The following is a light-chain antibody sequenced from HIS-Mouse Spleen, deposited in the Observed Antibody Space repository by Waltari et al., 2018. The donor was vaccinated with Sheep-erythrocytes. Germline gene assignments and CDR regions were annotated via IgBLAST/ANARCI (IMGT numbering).Light chain of an antibody. CDR2: QDS. CDR1: KLGDKY. Sequence: SYELTQPPSVSVSPGPTASIPCPGDKLGDKYACWYQPKPGQSPVLVIYQDSKRPSGIPERFSGSNSGNTATLTISGTQAMDEADYYCQEWDSSTAVVFGGGTKLTVL. J-gene: IGLJ2*01. V-gene: IGLV3-1*01. CDR3: QEWDSSTAVV.